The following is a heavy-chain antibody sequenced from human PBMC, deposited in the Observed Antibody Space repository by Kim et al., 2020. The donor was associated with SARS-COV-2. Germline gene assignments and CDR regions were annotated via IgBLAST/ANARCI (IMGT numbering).Heavy chain of an antibody. D-gene: IGHD2-15*01. CDR2: IRSKAYGGTT. J-gene: IGHJ4*02. V-gene: IGHV3-49*04. CDR3: WVVAATLDY. Sequence: GGSLRLSCTASGFTFGDYAMSWVRQAPGKGLEWVGFIRSKAYGGTTEYAASVKGRFTISRDDSKSIAYLQMNSLKTEDTAVYYCWVVAATLDYWGQGTLVTVSS. CDR1: GFTFGDYA.